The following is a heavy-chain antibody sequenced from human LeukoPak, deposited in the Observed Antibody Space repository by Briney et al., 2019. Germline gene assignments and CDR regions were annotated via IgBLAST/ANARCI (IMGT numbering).Heavy chain of an antibody. J-gene: IGHJ6*02. CDR2: INPSGGST. CDR1: GYTFTSYY. D-gene: IGHD3-22*01. Sequence: GASVKVSCKASGYTFTSYYMHWARQAPGQGLEWMGIINPSGGSTSYAQKFQGRVTMTRDTSTSTVYMELSSLRSEDTAVYYCARVGYDSSGYLGYYYGMDVWGQGTTVTVSS. CDR3: ARVGYDSSGYLGYYYGMDV. V-gene: IGHV1-46*01.